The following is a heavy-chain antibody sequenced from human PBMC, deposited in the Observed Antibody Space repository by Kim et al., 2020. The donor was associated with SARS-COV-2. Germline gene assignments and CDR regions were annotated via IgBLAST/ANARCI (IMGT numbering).Heavy chain of an antibody. CDR3: AKDIYNSRWNGPMGYFDY. V-gene: IGHV3-23*01. J-gene: IGHJ4*02. Sequence: GGSLRLSCAASGFTFSSYAMSWVRQAPGKGLEWVSGISGSGGITFYADSVKGRFTISRDRDNSKNTLYLQMNSLRAEDTAVYYCAKDIYNSRWNGPMGYFDYWGQGTLVTVSS. D-gene: IGHD1-1*01. CDR1: GFTFSSYA. CDR2: ISGSGGIT.